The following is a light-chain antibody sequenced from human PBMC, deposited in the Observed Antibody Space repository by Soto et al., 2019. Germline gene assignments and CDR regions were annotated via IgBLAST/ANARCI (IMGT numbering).Light chain of an antibody. J-gene: IGKJ1*01. V-gene: IGKV1-5*03. CDR1: QSISSW. CDR2: KAS. Sequence: DIQMTQSPSTLSASVGDRVTITCRASQSISSWLAWYQQKPGKAPKLLIYKASSLESGVPSSFSGSGSGTEFTLTISSLQPDDFATFYCQHYNSYPWTVGEGTKVEIK. CDR3: QHYNSYPWT.